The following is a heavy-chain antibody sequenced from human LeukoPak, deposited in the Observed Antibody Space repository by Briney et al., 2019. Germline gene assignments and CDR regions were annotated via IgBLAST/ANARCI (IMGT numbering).Heavy chain of an antibody. CDR3: ARGSLAGVRSDYYMDV. J-gene: IGHJ6*03. D-gene: IGHD3-3*01. CDR1: GYTFTGYY. CDR2: INPNSGGT. V-gene: IGHV1-2*02. Sequence: ASVKVSCKASGYTFTGYYMHWVRQAPGQGLEWMGWINPNSGGTNYAQKFQGRVTMTRDTSISTAYMELSRLRSDDTAAYYCARGSLAGVRSDYYMDVWGKGTTVTVSS.